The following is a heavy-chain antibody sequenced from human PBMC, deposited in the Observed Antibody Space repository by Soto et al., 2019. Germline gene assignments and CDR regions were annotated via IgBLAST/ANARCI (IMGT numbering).Heavy chain of an antibody. CDR2: ISSSGSTI. CDR3: ARAGYRRVDD. CDR1: VFTFSSYS. Sequence: EVQLVESGGGLVQPGGSLRLSCAASVFTFSSYSMNWVRQAPGKGLGWVSYISSSGSTIYYADSVRGRFTISRDNAKNSLYLQMNSLRDEDTAVYYCARAGYRRVDDWGQGTLVTVSS. D-gene: IGHD5-12*01. J-gene: IGHJ4*02. V-gene: IGHV3-48*02.